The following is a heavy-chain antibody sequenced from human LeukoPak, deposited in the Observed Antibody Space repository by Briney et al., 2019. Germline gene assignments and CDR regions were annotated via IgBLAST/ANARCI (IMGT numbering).Heavy chain of an antibody. J-gene: IGHJ4*02. V-gene: IGHV3-23*01. CDR3: AKDRMERSTVSYYFDY. Sequence: GGSLRLSCAASGFTFSSYAMSWVRQAPGKWLEWVSAISGSGGSTYYADSVKGRFTISRDNSKNTLYLQMNSLRAEDTAVYYCAKDRMERSTVSYYFDYWGQGTLVTVSS. CDR2: ISGSGGST. CDR1: GFTFSSYA. D-gene: IGHD1-1*01.